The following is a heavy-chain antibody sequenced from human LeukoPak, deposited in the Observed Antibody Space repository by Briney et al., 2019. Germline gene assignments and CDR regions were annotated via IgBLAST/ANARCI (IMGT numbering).Heavy chain of an antibody. Sequence: SETLSLTCAVYGGSFSGYYWSWIRQPPGKGLEWIGEINHSGSTNYNSSLKSRVTISVDTSKNQFSLKLSSVTAADTAVYYCARGVSGGNGSNFDYWGQGTLVTVSS. D-gene: IGHD1-26*01. J-gene: IGHJ4*02. CDR3: ARGVSGGNGSNFDY. V-gene: IGHV4-34*01. CDR2: INHSGST. CDR1: GGSFSGYY.